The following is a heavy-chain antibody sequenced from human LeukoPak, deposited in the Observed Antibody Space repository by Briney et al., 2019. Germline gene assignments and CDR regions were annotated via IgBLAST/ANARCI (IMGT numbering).Heavy chain of an antibody. D-gene: IGHD6-19*01. Sequence: GGSLRLSCAASGFTFSSYSMNWVRQAPGKGLEWVSYISSSSSTIYYADSVKGRFTISRDNAKNSLYLQMNSLRAEDTAVYYCARDPKYSSGRLDYWGQGTLVTVSS. J-gene: IGHJ4*02. CDR1: GFTFSSYS. CDR3: ARDPKYSSGRLDY. CDR2: ISSSSSTI. V-gene: IGHV3-48*01.